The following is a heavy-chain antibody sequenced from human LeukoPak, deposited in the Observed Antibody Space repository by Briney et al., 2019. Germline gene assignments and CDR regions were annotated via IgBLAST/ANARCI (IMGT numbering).Heavy chain of an antibody. Sequence: ASVKVSCKASGYTFTSYGISWVRQAPGQGLEWMGWISAYNGNTNYAQKLQGRVTMTTDTSTSTAYMELRSLRSDDTAVYYCASEYYDSSGNHQPFFDYWGQGTPVTVSS. CDR1: GYTFTSYG. J-gene: IGHJ4*02. V-gene: IGHV1-18*01. CDR2: ISAYNGNT. D-gene: IGHD3-22*01. CDR3: ASEYYDSSGNHQPFFDY.